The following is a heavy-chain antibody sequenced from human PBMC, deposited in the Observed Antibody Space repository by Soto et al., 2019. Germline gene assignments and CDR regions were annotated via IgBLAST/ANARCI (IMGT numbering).Heavy chain of an antibody. CDR1: GYTFTSYA. Sequence: QVQLVQSGAEVKKPGASVKVSCKASGYTFTSYAMHWVRQAPGQRLEWMGWINAGNGNTKYSQKFQGRVNITRDTSASTAYMELSSLRSENTAVYFCARASSCAYNWFDPWGQGTLVTVSS. CDR2: INAGNGNT. V-gene: IGHV1-3*01. D-gene: IGHD6-13*01. CDR3: ARASSCAYNWFDP. J-gene: IGHJ5*02.